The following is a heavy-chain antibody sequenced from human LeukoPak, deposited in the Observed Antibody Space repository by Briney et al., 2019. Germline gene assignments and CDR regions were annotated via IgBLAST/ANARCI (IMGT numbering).Heavy chain of an antibody. CDR2: MYYSGNT. Sequence: SETLSLTCTVSGGSISSRSYYWGWIRQPPGKGLEWIGSMYYSGNTYYNPSLKSRVTISVDTSKNQFSLKLSSVTAADTAVYYCARTEYCTSTSCLDAFDIWGQGTMVTVSS. CDR3: ARTEYCTSTSCLDAFDI. CDR1: GGSISSRSYY. J-gene: IGHJ3*02. D-gene: IGHD2-2*01. V-gene: IGHV4-39*01.